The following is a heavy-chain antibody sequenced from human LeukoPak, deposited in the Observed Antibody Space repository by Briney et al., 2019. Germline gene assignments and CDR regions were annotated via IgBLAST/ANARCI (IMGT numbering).Heavy chain of an antibody. CDR3: ARAKYYYGSGSYRTRYYYYYYYMDV. CDR2: IRYDGSNK. J-gene: IGHJ6*03. V-gene: IGHV3-30*02. Sequence: GGSLRLSCAASGFTFSTYGIHWVRQAPGKGLEWVAFIRYDGSNKYYADSVKGRFTISKDNSKNTLFLQMNSLRPEDTAVYYCARAKYYYGSGSYRTRYYYYYYYMDVWGKGTTVTVSS. D-gene: IGHD3-10*01. CDR1: GFTFSTYG.